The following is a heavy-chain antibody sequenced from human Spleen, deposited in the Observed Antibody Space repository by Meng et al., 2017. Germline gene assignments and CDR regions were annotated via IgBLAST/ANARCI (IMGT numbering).Heavy chain of an antibody. CDR1: GGSISTSSFY. V-gene: IGHV4-39*06. CDR2: IYYSGST. Sequence: GSLRLSCTVSGGSISTSSFYWAWIRQPPGKGLEWIGSIYYSGSTDYNPSLKSRVTMSIDTSKNQFPLKLTSVTAADTAVYYCAKVGLWFSGMDVWGQGTTVTVSS. CDR3: AKVGLWFSGMDV. J-gene: IGHJ6*02. D-gene: IGHD2-21*01.